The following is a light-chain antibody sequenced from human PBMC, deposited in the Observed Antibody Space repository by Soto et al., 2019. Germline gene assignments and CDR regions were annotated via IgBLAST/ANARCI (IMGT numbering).Light chain of an antibody. CDR2: GAS. CDR1: QSVSSSY. V-gene: IGKV3-15*01. J-gene: IGKJ1*01. Sequence: EIVLTQSPGTLSLSPGEGATLSCRASQSVSSSYLAWYQQKPGQAPRLLIYGASTRATGIPARFSGSGSGTEFTLTISSLQSEDFAVYYCQQYNNWLWTFGQGTKVDI. CDR3: QQYNNWLWT.